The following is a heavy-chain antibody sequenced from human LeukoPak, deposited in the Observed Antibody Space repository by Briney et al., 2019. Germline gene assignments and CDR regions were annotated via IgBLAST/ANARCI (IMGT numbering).Heavy chain of an antibody. CDR2: ISGSGGST. V-gene: IGHV3-23*01. CDR3: AKDGIRKETDF. J-gene: IGHJ4*02. Sequence: PGGSLRLSCAASGFTFSNAWMSWVRQAPGKGLEWVSGISGSGGSTYYADSVNGRFTISRDNSKNTLYLQMSSLRADDTAVYYCAKDGIRKETDFWGQGTLVTVSS. D-gene: IGHD2-21*01. CDR1: GFTFSNAW.